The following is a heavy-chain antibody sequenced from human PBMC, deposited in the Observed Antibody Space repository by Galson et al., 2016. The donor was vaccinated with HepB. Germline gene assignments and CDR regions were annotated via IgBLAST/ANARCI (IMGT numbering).Heavy chain of an antibody. CDR3: AKMGYRYSSSRYFLDS. J-gene: IGHJ4*02. CDR1: GFIFSSHG. V-gene: IGHV3-30*18. CDR2: ISYDGGKK. Sequence: SLRLSCAASGFIFSSHGMHWVRQAPGKGLEWVASISYDGGKKNYADSVKGRFTISRDNSKDALNLRMNSLRPDDTAVYYCAKMGYRYSSSRYFLDSWGQGTLVTVSS. D-gene: IGHD6-13*01.